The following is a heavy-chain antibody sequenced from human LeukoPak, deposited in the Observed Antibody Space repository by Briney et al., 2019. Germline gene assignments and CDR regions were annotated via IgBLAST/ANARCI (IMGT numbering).Heavy chain of an antibody. CDR3: TSGLHY. V-gene: IGHV3-9*01. CDR1: GFTIDNSG. CDR2: INWNSGSI. J-gene: IGHJ4*02. Sequence: PGRSLRLSCAASGFTIDNSGMYWLRQAPGKGLEWVSGINWNSGSIAYADSVKGRFTISRDNAKNSLFLQMTSLRAEDTALYYCTSGLHYWGQGTLVTVSS. D-gene: IGHD2-8*02.